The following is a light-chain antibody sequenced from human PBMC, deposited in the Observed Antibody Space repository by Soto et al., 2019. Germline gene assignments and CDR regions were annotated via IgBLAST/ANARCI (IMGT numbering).Light chain of an antibody. CDR2: EVS. CDR3: QSYDSSLSGVL. J-gene: IGLJ2*01. V-gene: IGLV2-14*01. Sequence: QSVLTQPASVSGSPGQSITISCTGTSSDIGGYNYVSWYQQYPGKAPKLMIYEVSHRPSGVSDRFSGSKSGNTASLTISGLQAEDEADYYCQSYDSSLSGVLFGGGTKLTVL. CDR1: SSDIGGYNY.